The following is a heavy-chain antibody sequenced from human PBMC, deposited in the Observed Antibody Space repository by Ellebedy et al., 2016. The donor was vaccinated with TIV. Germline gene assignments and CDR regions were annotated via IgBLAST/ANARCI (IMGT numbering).Heavy chain of an antibody. Sequence: MPSETLSLTCTVSGGSITGFHWAWIRQPAGKGLEWIGHIYGRETTSYNPALESRVTMSADTFKNQFSLELNSVTAADTAVYYCARGPFLGDDGAGYFGPWGQGTLVNVSS. CDR1: GGSITGFH. D-gene: IGHD2/OR15-2a*01. CDR2: IYGRETT. V-gene: IGHV4-4*07. CDR3: ARGPFLGDDGAGYFGP. J-gene: IGHJ5*02.